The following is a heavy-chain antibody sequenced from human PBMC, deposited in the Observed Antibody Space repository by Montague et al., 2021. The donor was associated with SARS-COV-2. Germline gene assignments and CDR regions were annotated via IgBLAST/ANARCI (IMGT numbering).Heavy chain of an antibody. J-gene: IGHJ3*02. CDR3: ARDTDSGSYWDAFDI. Sequence: SLRLSCAASGFTFSSYWMHWVRQAPGKGLVWVSRISSDGSGTTYADSVKGRFTISRDKAKNTLYPQMNSLRAEDTAVYYCARDTDSGSYWDAFDIWGQGTMVTVSS. CDR2: ISSDGSGT. D-gene: IGHD1-26*01. V-gene: IGHV3-74*01. CDR1: GFTFSSYW.